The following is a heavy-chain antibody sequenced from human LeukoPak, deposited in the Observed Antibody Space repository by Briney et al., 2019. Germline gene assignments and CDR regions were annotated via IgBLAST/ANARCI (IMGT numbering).Heavy chain of an antibody. D-gene: IGHD3-22*01. CDR3: ARGYSMIVVTADY. CDR1: GFTFSDYY. Sequence: GGSLRLSCAASGFTFSDYYMSWIRQAPGKGLEWVSYISSGGSTIYYADSVKGRFTISRDNAKNSLYLQMNSLRAEDTAVYYCARGYSMIVVTADYWGQGTLVTVSS. CDR2: ISSGGSTI. J-gene: IGHJ4*02. V-gene: IGHV3-11*01.